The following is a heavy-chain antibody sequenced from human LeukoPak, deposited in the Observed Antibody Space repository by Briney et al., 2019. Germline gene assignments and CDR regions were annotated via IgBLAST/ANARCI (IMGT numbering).Heavy chain of an antibody. CDR1: GDSISSYC. V-gene: IGHV4-59*13. CDR3: ARDGYIYGTDY. D-gene: IGHD5-18*01. Sequence: SDPVSLTCSVSGDSISSYCWSWMRQPRGKGLEWFGYFYYSGSTNYSPPVKSRVIISVDTSKNQFSLKLSSVTTADTAVYYCARDGYIYGTDYWGQGTLVTVSS. CDR2: FYYSGST. J-gene: IGHJ4*02.